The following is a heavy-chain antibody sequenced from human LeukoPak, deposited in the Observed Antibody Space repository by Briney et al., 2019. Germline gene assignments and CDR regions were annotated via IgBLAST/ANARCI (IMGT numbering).Heavy chain of an antibody. CDR1: GFTVSSNY. CDR3: ARGYSGYDPPDY. CDR2: IYGGGST. Sequence: GGSLRLSCAASGFTVSSNYMSWVRQAPGKGLEWVSVIYGGGSTYYADSVKGRFTISRDNSKNTLYLQMNSLRAEDTAVYYCARGYSGYDPPDYWGQGTLVTVSS. D-gene: IGHD5-12*01. V-gene: IGHV3-53*01. J-gene: IGHJ4*02.